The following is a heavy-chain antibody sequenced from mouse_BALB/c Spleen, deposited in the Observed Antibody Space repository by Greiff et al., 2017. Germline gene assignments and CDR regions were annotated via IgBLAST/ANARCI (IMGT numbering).Heavy chain of an antibody. J-gene: IGHJ2*01. D-gene: IGHD4-1*01. CDR2: ISSGGSYT. CDR1: GFTFSSYG. Sequence: EVQVVESGGDLVKPGGSLKLSCAASGFTFSSYGMSWVRQTPDKRLEWVATISSGGSYTYYPDSVKGRFTISRDNAKNTLYLQMSSLKSEDTAMYYCARDLAGNGYWGQGTTLTVSS. CDR3: ARDLAGNGY. V-gene: IGHV5-6*01.